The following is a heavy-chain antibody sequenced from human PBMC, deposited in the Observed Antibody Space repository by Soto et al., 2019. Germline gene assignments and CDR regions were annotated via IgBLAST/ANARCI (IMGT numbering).Heavy chain of an antibody. J-gene: IGHJ4*02. Sequence: PGGSLRLSCAASGFTFSSYAMSWVRQAPGKGLEWVSAISGSGGSTYYADSVKGRFTISRDNSKNTLYLQMNSLRAEDTAVYYCAKSRRATVTTHYFDYWGQGTLVTVSS. D-gene: IGHD4-17*01. V-gene: IGHV3-23*01. CDR1: GFTFSSYA. CDR3: AKSRRATVTTHYFDY. CDR2: ISGSGGST.